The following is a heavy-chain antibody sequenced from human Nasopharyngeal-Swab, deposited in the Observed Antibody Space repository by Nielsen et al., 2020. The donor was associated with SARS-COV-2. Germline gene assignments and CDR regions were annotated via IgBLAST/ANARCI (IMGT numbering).Heavy chain of an antibody. J-gene: IGHJ4*02. V-gene: IGHV4-59*01. D-gene: IGHD3-10*01. CDR2: IYYSGST. Sequence: WIRQPPGKGLEWIGYIYYSGSTNYNPSLKSRVTISVDTSKNQFSLKLSSVTAADTAVYYCARDPGRGFDYWDQGTLVTVSS. CDR3: ARDPGRGFDY.